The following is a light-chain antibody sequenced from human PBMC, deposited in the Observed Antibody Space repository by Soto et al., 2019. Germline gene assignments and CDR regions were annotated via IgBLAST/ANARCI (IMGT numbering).Light chain of an antibody. J-gene: IGKJ1*01. V-gene: IGKV3-15*01. CDR3: QQYNNWPRT. CDR1: QTVSSN. CDR2: GAA. Sequence: EIVLTQSPGTLSVSPWEGATLSCMASQTVSSNLAFYQQKPGQAPRLLIYGAATRATGIPARFSGSWSGTEVTRTISSLQSEDFAVYYCQQYNNWPRTFGQGTKVDI.